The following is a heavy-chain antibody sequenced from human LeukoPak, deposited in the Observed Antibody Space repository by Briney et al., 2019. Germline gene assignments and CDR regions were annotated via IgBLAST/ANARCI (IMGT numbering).Heavy chain of an antibody. D-gene: IGHD3-22*01. J-gene: IGHJ3*02. CDR3: ARGYAYYYDSSGYQLDAFDI. V-gene: IGHV3-30*03. Sequence: QSGGSLRLSCEASGFTFSNYGMSWVRQAPGKGLEWVAVISYDGSNKYYADSVKGRFTISRDNSKNTLYLQMNSLRAEDTAVYYCARGYAYYYDSSGYQLDAFDIWGQGTMVTVSS. CDR1: GFTFSNYG. CDR2: ISYDGSNK.